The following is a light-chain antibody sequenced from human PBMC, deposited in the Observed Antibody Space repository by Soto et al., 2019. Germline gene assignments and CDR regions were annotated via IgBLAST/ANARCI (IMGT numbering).Light chain of an antibody. V-gene: IGKV3-20*01. Sequence: DILLTQSPGTLSLSPGERATLSCRASQSVDRRFFGWYQQKPGQAPRLLIYGTSSRATGIPDRFSGSGSGTDFTLTISRLEPEDFVMYYCQQDGSSPQTFGQVTNLELQ. CDR3: QQDGSSPQT. CDR1: QSVDRRF. CDR2: GTS. J-gene: IGKJ2*01.